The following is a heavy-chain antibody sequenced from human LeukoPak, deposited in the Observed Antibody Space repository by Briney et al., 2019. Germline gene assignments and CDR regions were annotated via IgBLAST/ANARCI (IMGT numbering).Heavy chain of an antibody. V-gene: IGHV3-23*01. CDR3: APTYCGGDCYYGY. J-gene: IGHJ4*02. CDR2: ISGSGSSA. Sequence: GGSLRLSCAASGFTFSSYAMSWVRQAPGKGLEWVSTISGSGSSAYYADSVKGRFTISSDNSKNTLYLQMNSLRADDTAVYYCAPTYCGGDCYYGYWGQGTLVTVSS. D-gene: IGHD2-21*01. CDR1: GFTFSSYA.